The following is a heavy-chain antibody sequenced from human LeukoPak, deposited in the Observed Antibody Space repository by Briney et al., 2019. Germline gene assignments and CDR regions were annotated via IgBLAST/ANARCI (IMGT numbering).Heavy chain of an antibody. CDR2: IYYSGST. J-gene: IGHJ6*03. V-gene: IGHV4-39*01. Sequence: PSETLSLTCTVSGGSISSSSYYWGWIRQPPGKGLEWIGSIYYSGSTYYNPSLKSRVTISVDTSRNQFSLKLSSVTAADTAVYYCARHAWGYYYYYYYMDVWGKGTTVTISS. CDR1: GGSISSSSYY. D-gene: IGHD1-26*01. CDR3: ARHAWGYYYYYYYMDV.